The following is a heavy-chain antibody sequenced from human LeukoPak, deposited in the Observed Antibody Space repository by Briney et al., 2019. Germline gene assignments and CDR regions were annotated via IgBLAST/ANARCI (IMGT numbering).Heavy chain of an antibody. CDR3: AREVGRGIFGVVINHFYYYYGMDV. V-gene: IGHV4-61*02. CDR2: IYTSGST. D-gene: IGHD3-3*01. CDR1: GGSISSGSYY. Sequence: SSQTLSLTCTVSGGSISSGSYYWSWIRQPAGKGLEWIGRIYTSGSTNYNPSLKSRVTISVDTSKNQFSLKLSSVTAADTAGYYCAREVGRGIFGVVINHFYYYYGMDVWGQGTTVTVSS. J-gene: IGHJ6*02.